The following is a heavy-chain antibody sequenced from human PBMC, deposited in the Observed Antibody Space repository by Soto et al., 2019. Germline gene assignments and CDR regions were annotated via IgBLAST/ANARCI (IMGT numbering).Heavy chain of an antibody. CDR2: IKSKADGGTT. CDR1: EFTFSSYA. V-gene: IGHV3-15*01. CDR3: ATSTMALLHY. Sequence: PGGSLRLSCAASEFTFSSYAMTWVRLAPGKGLEWVGRIKSKADGGTTEYAAPVKGRFTISRDDSTNTLYLQMNSLKTEDTAVYFCATSTMALLHYWGQGTLVTVSS. D-gene: IGHD2-15*01. J-gene: IGHJ4*02.